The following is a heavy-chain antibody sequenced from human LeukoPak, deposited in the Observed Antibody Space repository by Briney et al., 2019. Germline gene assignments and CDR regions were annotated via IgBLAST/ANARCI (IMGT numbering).Heavy chain of an antibody. CDR3: ARGVYY. Sequence: SETLSLTCIVSGGSISSYYWSWIRPPPGGGLEWIGYTYTSGSPKYNPYPKGRVPIPVAQSKAQFSLNLKSVTGAATAVFFSARGVYYCGQGKLCSVSS. CDR1: GGSISSYY. V-gene: IGHV4-4*08. CDR2: TYTSGSP. J-gene: IGHJ4*02.